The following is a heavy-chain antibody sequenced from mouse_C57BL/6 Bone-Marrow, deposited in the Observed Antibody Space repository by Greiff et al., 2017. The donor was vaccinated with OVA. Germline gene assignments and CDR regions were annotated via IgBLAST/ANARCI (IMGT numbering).Heavy chain of an antibody. CDR1: GYTFTSYW. D-gene: IGHD4-1*01. J-gene: IGHJ3*01. V-gene: IGHV1-5*01. CDR2: IYPGNSDT. Sequence: VQLQQSGTVLARPGASVKMSCKTSGYTFTSYWMHWVKQRPGQGLEWIGAIYPGNSDTSYNQKFKGKAKLTAVPSPSTAYMERSSLTNEDAAVYYCTRTVYPGRLAYWGQGTLVTVSA. CDR3: TRTVYPGRLAY.